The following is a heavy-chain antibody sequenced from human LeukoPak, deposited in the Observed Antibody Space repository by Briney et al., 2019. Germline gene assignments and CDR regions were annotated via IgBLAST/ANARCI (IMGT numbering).Heavy chain of an antibody. CDR3: AHLGGMVIQN. V-gene: IGHV3-11*04. Sequence: PGGSLKLSCAASGFTFSDYYMSWIRQAPGKGLEWVSYISTSGSTIYYPDSVKGRFTISRDNAKNSLYLQMNSLRADDTAVYYCAHLGGMVIQNWGQGTLVTVSS. CDR2: ISTSGSTI. D-gene: IGHD3-16*01. J-gene: IGHJ1*01. CDR1: GFTFSDYY.